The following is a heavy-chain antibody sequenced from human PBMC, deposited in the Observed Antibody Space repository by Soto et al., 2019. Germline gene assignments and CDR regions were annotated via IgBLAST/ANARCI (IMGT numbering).Heavy chain of an antibody. V-gene: IGHV4-39*01. CDR3: ARHPSDFWFDP. CDR2: IYYSGST. D-gene: IGHD2-21*02. CDR1: GCAISSSSYF. J-gene: IGHJ5*02. Sequence: PSETLSLTCRDAGCAISSSSYFWGWIRQPPGKGLEWIGSIYYSGSTYYNPSLKSRVTVSVDTSKNQFSLKLSSVTAADTAVYYCARHPSDFWFDPWGQGTLVTVS.